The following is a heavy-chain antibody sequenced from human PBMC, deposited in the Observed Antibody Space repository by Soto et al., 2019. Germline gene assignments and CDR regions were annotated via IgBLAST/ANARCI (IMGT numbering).Heavy chain of an antibody. J-gene: IGHJ3*02. CDR2: ISYDGSNK. V-gene: IGHV3-30*18. D-gene: IGHD4-17*01. CDR3: AKALDYGDYGIDAFDI. Sequence: GGSLRLSCAASGFTFSSYGMHWVRQAPGKGLEWVAVISYDGSNKYYADSVKGRFTISRDNSKNTLYLQMNSLRAEDTAVYYCAKALDYGDYGIDAFDIWGQGTMVTVSS. CDR1: GFTFSSYG.